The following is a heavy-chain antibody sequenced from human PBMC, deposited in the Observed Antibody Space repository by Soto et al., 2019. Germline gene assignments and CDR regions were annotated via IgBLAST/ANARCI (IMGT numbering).Heavy chain of an antibody. Sequence: EVQLVESGGGLVQPGRSLRLSCAASGFTFDDYAMHWVRQAPGKGLEWVSGISWNSGSIGYADSVKGRFTISRDNAKNSLYLQMNSLRAEDTALYYCAKTKFKGSSWLGGFDYWGQGTLVTVSS. CDR2: ISWNSGSI. V-gene: IGHV3-9*01. CDR3: AKTKFKGSSWLGGFDY. CDR1: GFTFDDYA. J-gene: IGHJ4*02. D-gene: IGHD6-13*01.